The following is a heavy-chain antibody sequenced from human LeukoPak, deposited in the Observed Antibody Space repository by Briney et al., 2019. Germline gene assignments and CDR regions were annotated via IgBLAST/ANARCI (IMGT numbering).Heavy chain of an antibody. Sequence: GRSLRLSCAASGFSFSSYGMHWVRQAPGKGLEWVAVIWYDGSIKYYGDSVKGRFTISRDNSKNTLYLQMNSLSAEDTAVYYCAKSRGYYYEKSGPADYWGQGTLVTVSS. J-gene: IGHJ4*02. V-gene: IGHV3-33*06. CDR3: AKSRGYYYEKSGPADY. D-gene: IGHD3-22*01. CDR1: GFSFSSYG. CDR2: IWYDGSIK.